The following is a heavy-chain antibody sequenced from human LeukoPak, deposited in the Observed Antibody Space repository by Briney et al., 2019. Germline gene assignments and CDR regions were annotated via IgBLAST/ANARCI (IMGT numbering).Heavy chain of an antibody. J-gene: IGHJ4*02. CDR2: ISGSGGST. CDR1: GFTFGSYA. Sequence: GGSLRLSCAASGFTFGSYAMSWVRQAPGEGLEWVSAISGSGGSTYYADSVKGRFTISRDNSKNTLYLQMNSLRAEDTAVYYCAKVKQQLGFDYWGQGTLVTVSS. CDR3: AKVKQQLGFDY. D-gene: IGHD6-13*01. V-gene: IGHV3-23*01.